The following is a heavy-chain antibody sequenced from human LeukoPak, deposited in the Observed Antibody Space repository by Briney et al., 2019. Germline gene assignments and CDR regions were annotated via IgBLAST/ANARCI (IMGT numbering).Heavy chain of an antibody. CDR1: GFSIGPFW. V-gene: IGHV3-7*01. CDR3: ARDRNYCSSDRCYDVFDI. J-gene: IGHJ3*02. Sequence: GGSLRLSCAASGFSIGPFWMTWVRQAPGKGLEWVANISGDASRLYYVDSVKGRFTISRDNAKNSLYLQMSNLRAEDTSVYYCARDRNYCSSDRCYDVFDIWGQGTMVTVSS. CDR2: ISGDASRL. D-gene: IGHD6-19*01.